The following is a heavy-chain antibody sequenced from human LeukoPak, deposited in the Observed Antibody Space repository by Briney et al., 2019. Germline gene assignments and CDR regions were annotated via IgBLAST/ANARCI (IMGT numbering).Heavy chain of an antibody. CDR2: INHSGST. Sequence: PSETLSLTCAVYGGSFSGYYWSWIRQPPGKGLEWIGEINHSGSTNYNPSLKSRVTISVDTSKNQFSLKLSSVTAAGTAVYYCARGRNFIAARRFDYWGQGTLVTVSS. CDR3: ARGRNFIAARRFDY. CDR1: GGSFSGYY. D-gene: IGHD6-6*01. V-gene: IGHV4-34*01. J-gene: IGHJ4*02.